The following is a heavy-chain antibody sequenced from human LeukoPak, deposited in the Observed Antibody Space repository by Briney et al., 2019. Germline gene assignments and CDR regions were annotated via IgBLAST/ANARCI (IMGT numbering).Heavy chain of an antibody. Sequence: ASVKVSCKASEGTFSSYAISWVRQAPGQGLEWMGRIIPILGIANYAQKFQGRVTIAADKSTSTAYMELSSLRSEDTAVYYCARDPMVRGVILSWFDPWGQGTLVTVSS. CDR2: IIPILGIA. J-gene: IGHJ5*02. D-gene: IGHD3-10*01. V-gene: IGHV1-69*04. CDR1: EGTFSSYA. CDR3: ARDPMVRGVILSWFDP.